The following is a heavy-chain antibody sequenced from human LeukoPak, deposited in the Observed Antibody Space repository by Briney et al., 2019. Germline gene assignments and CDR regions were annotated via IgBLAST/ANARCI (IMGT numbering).Heavy chain of an antibody. CDR3: AGFGTRDNCCHPGVDT. D-gene: IGHD1-1*01. V-gene: IGHV4-38-2*02. J-gene: IGHJ5*02. CDR2: MFHSGST. Sequence: PSETLSLTCTVSGYSLSSGFYWGWIRQPPGKGLEWIATMFHSGSTYYNPSLESRVTISMDTSRNQFSLRLISVTAADTALYYCAGFGTRDNCCHPGVDTWGQGTPVTVSS. CDR1: GYSLSSGFY.